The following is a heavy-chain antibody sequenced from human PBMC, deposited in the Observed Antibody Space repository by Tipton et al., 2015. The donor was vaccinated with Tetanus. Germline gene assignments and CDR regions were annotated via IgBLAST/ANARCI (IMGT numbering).Heavy chain of an antibody. V-gene: IGHV4-31*03. Sequence: TPSLTCTVSGGSISSGGYYWSWIRQHPGKGLEWIGYIYYSGSTYYNPSLKSRVTISVDTSKNQFSLKLSSVTAADTAVYYCARVSVTMIVVPNSRGRHFDLWGRGTLVTVSS. CDR1: GGSISSGGYY. J-gene: IGHJ2*01. D-gene: IGHD3-22*01. CDR2: IYYSGST. CDR3: ARVSVTMIVVPNSRGRHFDL.